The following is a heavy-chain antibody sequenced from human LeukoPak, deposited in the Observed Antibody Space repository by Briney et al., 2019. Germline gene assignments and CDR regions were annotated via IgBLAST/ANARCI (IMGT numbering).Heavy chain of an antibody. V-gene: IGHV3-53*01. D-gene: IGHD2-15*01. CDR3: AREVGWKRAFDI. CDR2: IYSGGST. Sequence: GGSLRLSCAASGFTVSSNYMSWVRQAPGKGLEWVSVIYSGGSTYYADSVKGRFTISRDNSKNTLYPQMNSLRAEDTAVYYCAREVGWKRAFDIWGQGTMVTVSS. CDR1: GFTVSSNY. J-gene: IGHJ3*02.